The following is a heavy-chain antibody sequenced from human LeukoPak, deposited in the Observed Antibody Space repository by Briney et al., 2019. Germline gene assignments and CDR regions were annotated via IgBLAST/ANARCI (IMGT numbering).Heavy chain of an antibody. V-gene: IGHV1-46*01. Sequence: ASVKVSCKASGYTFTTYYVHWVRQAPGQGLEWMGIINPSGGSTTYTQKFRGRLTMTRDMSTSTVYMELSSLRSEDTAVYYCARGSRPVYNLLTGKRYFDYWGQGTLLTVSS. CDR1: GYTFTTYY. J-gene: IGHJ4*02. CDR3: ARGSRPVYNLLTGKRYFDY. CDR2: INPSGGST. D-gene: IGHD3-9*01.